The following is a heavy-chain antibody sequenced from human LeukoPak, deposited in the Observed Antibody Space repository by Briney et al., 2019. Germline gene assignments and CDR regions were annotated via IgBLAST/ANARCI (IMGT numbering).Heavy chain of an antibody. CDR2: IRSKAYGGTT. J-gene: IGHJ4*02. D-gene: IGHD3-9*01. V-gene: IGHV3-49*04. CDR1: GFTFGDYA. Sequence: GGSLRLSCTASGFTFGDYAMSWVRQAPGKGLEWVGFIRSKAYGGTTEYAASVKGRFTISRDDSKSIAYLQMNSLKTEDTAVYYCTRGLRYFDWLMGELDYWGQGTLVTVSS. CDR3: TRGLRYFDWLMGELDY.